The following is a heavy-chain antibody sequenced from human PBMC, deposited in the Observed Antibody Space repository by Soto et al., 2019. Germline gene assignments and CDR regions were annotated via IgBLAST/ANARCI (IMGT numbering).Heavy chain of an antibody. V-gene: IGHV2-70*13. CDR1: GFSLSTSGMC. J-gene: IGHJ4*02. Sequence: SGPTLVNPTQTLTLTCTFSGFSLSTSGMCVSWIRQPPGKALEWLALIDWDDDKYYSTSLKTRLTISKDTSKNQVVLTMANMDPVDTATYYCARIRGATYSYESSGYFYDYWGQGTQVTVSS. CDR2: IDWDDDK. D-gene: IGHD3-22*01. CDR3: ARIRGATYSYESSGYFYDY.